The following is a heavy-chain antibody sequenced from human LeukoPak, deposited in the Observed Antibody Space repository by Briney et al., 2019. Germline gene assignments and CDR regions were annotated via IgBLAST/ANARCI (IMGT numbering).Heavy chain of an antibody. Sequence: ASVKVSCKASGGTFSNYAISWVRQAPGQGLEWMGGIIPIFGTANYAQKFQGRVTITADKSTSTVYMELSSLRSEDTAVYYCARSPPYNWNLNHFDYWGQGTLVTVSS. V-gene: IGHV1-69*06. CDR2: IIPIFGTA. J-gene: IGHJ4*02. CDR3: ARSPPYNWNLNHFDY. D-gene: IGHD1-20*01. CDR1: GGTFSNYA.